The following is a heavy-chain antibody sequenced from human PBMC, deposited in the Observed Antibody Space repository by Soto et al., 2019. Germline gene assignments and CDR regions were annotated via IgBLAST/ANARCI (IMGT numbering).Heavy chain of an antibody. D-gene: IGHD3-10*01. J-gene: IGHJ6*02. Sequence: SVKVSCKDSGGTFSSYAISWVRQAPGQGLEWMGGIIPIFGTANYAQKFQGRVTITADESTSTAYMELSSLRSEDTAVYYCARDGFTMVRGVTPYYYYGMDVWGQGTTVTVSS. CDR3: ARDGFTMVRGVTPYYYYGMDV. CDR2: IIPIFGTA. V-gene: IGHV1-69*13. CDR1: GGTFSSYA.